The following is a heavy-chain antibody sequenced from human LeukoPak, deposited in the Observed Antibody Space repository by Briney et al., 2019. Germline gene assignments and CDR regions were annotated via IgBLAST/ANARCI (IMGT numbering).Heavy chain of an antibody. D-gene: IGHD6-13*01. V-gene: IGHV5-51*01. CDR3: ARSDSSSWDNDAFDI. CDR1: GYSFTSYW. Sequence: GESLKISCKGSGYSFTSYWIGWVRQMPGKGLEWMGFIYPGDSDTRYSPSFQGQVTISADKSISTAYLQWSSLKASDTAMYYCARSDSSSWDNDAFDIWGQGTMVTVSS. CDR2: IYPGDSDT. J-gene: IGHJ3*02.